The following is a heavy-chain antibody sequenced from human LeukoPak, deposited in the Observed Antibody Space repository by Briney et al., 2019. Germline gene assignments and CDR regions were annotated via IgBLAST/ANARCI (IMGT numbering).Heavy chain of an antibody. CDR2: IYYSGST. D-gene: IGHD1-26*01. J-gene: IGHJ4*02. V-gene: IGHV4-39*07. Sequence: SETLSLTCTVSGGSISSSSYYWGWIRQPPGKGLEWIGSIYYSGSTNYNPSLKSRVTISVDTSKNQFSLKLSSVTAADTAVYYCARVGIYFDYWGQGTLVTVSS. CDR1: GGSISSSSYY. CDR3: ARVGIYFDY.